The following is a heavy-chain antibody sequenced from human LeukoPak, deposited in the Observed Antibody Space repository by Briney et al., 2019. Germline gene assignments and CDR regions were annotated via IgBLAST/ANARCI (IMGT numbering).Heavy chain of an antibody. J-gene: IGHJ6*02. CDR1: GFTFSSYA. CDR2: ISYDGSNK. CDR3: ARAAYHYGMDV. Sequence: GGSLRLSCAASGFTFSSYAMHWVRQAPGKGLEWVAVISYDGSNKYYADSVKGRFTIPRDNSKNTLYLQMNSLRAEDTAVCYCARAAYHYGMDVWGQGTTVTVSS. V-gene: IGHV3-30-3*01.